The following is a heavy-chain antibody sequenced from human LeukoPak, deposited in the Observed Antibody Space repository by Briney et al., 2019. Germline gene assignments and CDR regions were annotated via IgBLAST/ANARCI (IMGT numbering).Heavy chain of an antibody. Sequence: GGSLRLSCAASGFTFSSYNMNWVRQAPGKGLEWVASIRGSSSSIYYADSVKGRFSISRDNAKNSLYLQMNSLRGEDTAVYYCARTPYCTNGICYNRYYFDFWGQGTLVTVSS. D-gene: IGHD2-8*01. CDR3: ARTPYCTNGICYNRYYFDF. V-gene: IGHV3-21*01. CDR2: IRGSSSSI. CDR1: GFTFSSYN. J-gene: IGHJ4*02.